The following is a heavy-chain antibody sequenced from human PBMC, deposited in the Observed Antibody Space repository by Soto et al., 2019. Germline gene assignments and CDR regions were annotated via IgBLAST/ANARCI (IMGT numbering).Heavy chain of an antibody. D-gene: IGHD2-2*01. V-gene: IGHV4-31*03. CDR3: ARVRSNLLLGWFDP. CDR1: GGSISSGGYY. Sequence: QVQLQESGPGLVKPSQTLSLTCTVSGGSISSGGYYWSWIRQHPGKGLEWIGYIYHSGTTDYNPSLKCRVTISADTSTNQAALELTSVTAADTAVYCCARVRSNLLLGWFDPWGQGTPVTVSS. CDR2: IYHSGTT. J-gene: IGHJ5*02.